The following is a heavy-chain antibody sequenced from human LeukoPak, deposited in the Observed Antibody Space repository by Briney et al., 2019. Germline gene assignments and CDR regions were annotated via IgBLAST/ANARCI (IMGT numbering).Heavy chain of an antibody. Sequence: PSETLSLTCTVSGGSISSYYWSWIRQPPGKGLEWIGEINHSGSTNYNPSLKSRVTISVDTSKNQFSLKLSSVTAADTAVYYCARDGNFGLDYWGQGTLVTVSS. CDR3: ARDGNFGLDY. CDR2: INHSGST. V-gene: IGHV4-34*01. D-gene: IGHD1-1*01. CDR1: GGSISSYY. J-gene: IGHJ4*02.